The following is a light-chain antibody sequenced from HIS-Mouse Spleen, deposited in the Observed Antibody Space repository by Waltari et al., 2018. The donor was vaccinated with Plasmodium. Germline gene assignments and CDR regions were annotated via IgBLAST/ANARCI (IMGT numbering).Light chain of an antibody. V-gene: IGKV1-33*01. J-gene: IGKJ4*01. CDR2: DAS. CDR3: QQYDNPALT. CDR1: QDISTY. Sequence: DIQMTHSPSSLSASVGDRVTITCQASQDISTYLNWYQQKPGKAPKLLIYDASNLETGVPSRFSGSGSGTDFTFTISSLQPEDSATYYCQQYDNPALTFGGGTKVEIK.